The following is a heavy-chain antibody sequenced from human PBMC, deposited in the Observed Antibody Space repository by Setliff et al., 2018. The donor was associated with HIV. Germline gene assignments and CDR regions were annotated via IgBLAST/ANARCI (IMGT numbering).Heavy chain of an antibody. V-gene: IGHV4-59*11. CDR2: IYTTGST. CDR1: GSSISGHF. CDR3: ARVPPEYSSSSQAFDI. D-gene: IGHD6-6*01. Sequence: SETLSLTCTVSGSSISGHFWTWIRQPPGKGLEWIGYIYTTGSTNYNTSLTSRVTIPVDTSKNKFSLKMRSVTAADTAVYDCARVPPEYSSSSQAFDIWGQGTKVTVSS. J-gene: IGHJ3*02.